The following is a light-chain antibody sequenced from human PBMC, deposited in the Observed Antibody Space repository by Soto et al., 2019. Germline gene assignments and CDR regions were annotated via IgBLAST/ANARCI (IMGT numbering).Light chain of an antibody. CDR1: SSNIGNNY. Sequence: QSVLTQPPSVSAAPGQKVTISCSGSSSNIGNNYVSWYQQLPGTAPKLLIYENNKRPSGMPDRFSGSKSGTSATLGITELQTGDEADYYCGTWDSSLSAVVFGGGTKLTVL. V-gene: IGLV1-51*02. CDR3: GTWDSSLSAVV. J-gene: IGLJ2*01. CDR2: ENN.